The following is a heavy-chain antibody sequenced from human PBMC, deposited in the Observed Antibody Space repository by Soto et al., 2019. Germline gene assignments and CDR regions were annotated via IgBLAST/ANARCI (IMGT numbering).Heavy chain of an antibody. D-gene: IGHD2-2*01. J-gene: IGHJ4*02. V-gene: IGHV3-33*01. CDR3: ARVGEYCSSPSCQNPIDY. CDR1: GFTFSSYG. CDR2: IWYDGSNK. Sequence: GGSLRLSCAASGFTFSSYGMHWVRQAPGKGLEWVAVIWYDGSNKYHADSVKGRFTISRDNSKNTLYLQMNSLRAEDTAVYYCARVGEYCSSPSCQNPIDYWGQGTLVTVSS.